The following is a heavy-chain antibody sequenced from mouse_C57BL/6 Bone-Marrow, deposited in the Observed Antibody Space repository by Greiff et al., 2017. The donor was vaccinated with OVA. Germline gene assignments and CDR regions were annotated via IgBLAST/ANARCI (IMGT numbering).Heavy chain of an antibody. J-gene: IGHJ3*01. Sequence: EVMLVESGGGLVKPGGSLKLSCAASGFTFSSYAMSWVRQTPEKRLEWVATISDGGSYTYYPDNVKGRFTISRDNAKNNLYLQMSHLKSEDTAMYYCARPYYSIFAYWGQGTLVTVSA. V-gene: IGHV5-4*03. CDR1: GFTFSSYA. D-gene: IGHD2-5*01. CDR3: ARPYYSIFAY. CDR2: ISDGGSYT.